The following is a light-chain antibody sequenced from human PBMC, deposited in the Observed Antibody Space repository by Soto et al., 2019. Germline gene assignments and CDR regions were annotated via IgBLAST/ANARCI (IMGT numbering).Light chain of an antibody. Sequence: DVQMTQSPSTLSASVGDRVTITCRASQSISSYLNWYQQKPGEAPKLLVYAASSLPSGVPSRFSGSGSGTDFTLTISSLQPEDFATYYCQQSYGTPLTFGGGTKVDVK. J-gene: IGKJ4*01. V-gene: IGKV1-39*01. CDR2: AAS. CDR1: QSISSY. CDR3: QQSYGTPLT.